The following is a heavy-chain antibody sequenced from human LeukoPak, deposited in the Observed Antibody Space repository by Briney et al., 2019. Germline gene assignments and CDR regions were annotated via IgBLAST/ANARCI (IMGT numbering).Heavy chain of an antibody. V-gene: IGHV3-30*02. CDR3: TTDRGYRST. D-gene: IGHD5-18*01. CDR2: IWYDGSNK. Sequence: GGSLRLSCSASGFTFSSNGMHWVRQAPGKGLEWVAFIWYDGSNKYYADSVKGRFTISRDNYKNTLYLQMNSLRAEDTAVYYCTTDRGYRSTWRQGTLVTVSS. J-gene: IGHJ4*02. CDR1: GFTFSSNG.